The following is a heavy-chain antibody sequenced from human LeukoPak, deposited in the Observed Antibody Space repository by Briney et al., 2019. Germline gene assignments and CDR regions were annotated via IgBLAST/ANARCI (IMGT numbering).Heavy chain of an antibody. CDR2: TYGSGGS. D-gene: IGHD2-2*01. V-gene: IGHV4-59*01. CDR1: GGSFRSYY. J-gene: IGHJ4*02. CDR3: ARGWASSWYYFDF. Sequence: SETLSLTCAVSGGSFRSYYWSWIRQPPGKGLEWIAYTYGSGGSSYNPSLSSRVSISIDTSKNQFSLNLSSVTAADTAVYYCARGWASSWYYFDFWGQGTLVTVSS.